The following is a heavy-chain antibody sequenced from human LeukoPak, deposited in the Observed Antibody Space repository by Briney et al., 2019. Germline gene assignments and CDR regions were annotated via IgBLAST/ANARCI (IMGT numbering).Heavy chain of an antibody. D-gene: IGHD3-3*01. CDR2: INTNTGNP. CDR3: ARGYYDFWSGYYTPFDY. V-gene: IGHV7-4-1*02. Sequence: ASVKVSCKASGYTFTSYAMNWVRQAPGQGLEWVGWINTNTGNPTYAQGFTGRFVFSLDTSVSTAYLQISSLKAEDTAVYYCARGYYDFWSGYYTPFDYWGQGTLVTVSS. CDR1: GYTFTSYA. J-gene: IGHJ4*02.